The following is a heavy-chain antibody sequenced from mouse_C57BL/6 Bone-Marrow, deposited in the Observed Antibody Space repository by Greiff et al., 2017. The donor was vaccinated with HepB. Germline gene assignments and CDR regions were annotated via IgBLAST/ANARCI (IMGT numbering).Heavy chain of an antibody. CDR2: IDPENGDT. Sequence: VQLQQSGAELVRPGASVKLSCTASGFNIKDDYMHWVKQRPEQGLEWIGWIDPENGDTEYASKFQGQATITADTSSNTAYLQLSSLTSEDTAVYYCKGYYYGSSYGYYAMDYWGQGTSVTVSS. D-gene: IGHD1-1*01. CDR1: GFNIKDDY. J-gene: IGHJ4*01. V-gene: IGHV14-4*01. CDR3: KGYYYGSSYGYYAMDY.